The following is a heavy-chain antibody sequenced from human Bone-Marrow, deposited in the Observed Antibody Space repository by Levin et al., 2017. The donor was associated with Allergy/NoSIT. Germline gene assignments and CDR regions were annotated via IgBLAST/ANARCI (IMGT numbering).Heavy chain of an antibody. CDR2: LDGSSGKT. J-gene: IGHJ6*03. D-gene: IGHD4-17*01. Sequence: LSGGSLRLSCRISGFIFADYAMNWVRQAPGRGLEWVSSLDGSSGKTHYADSVKGRFTISREYSKNTLFLQMNSLRVEDTARYYSAKAGTTVMLDYSYLDVWGEGTAVTVSS. V-gene: IGHV3-23*01. CDR1: GFIFADYA. CDR3: AKAGTTVMLDYSYLDV.